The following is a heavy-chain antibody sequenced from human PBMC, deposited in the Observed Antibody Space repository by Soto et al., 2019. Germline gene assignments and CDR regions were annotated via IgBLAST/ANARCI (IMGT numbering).Heavy chain of an antibody. D-gene: IGHD5-12*01. CDR3: ARSTIVPTMGDY. CDR2: IYYSGST. CDR1: GGSVSSGSYY. V-gene: IGHV4-61*01. Sequence: QVQLQESGPGLVKPSETLSLTCTVSGGSVSSGSYYWSWIRQPPGKGLEWIGYIYYSGSTNYNPSLKSRVTISVDTSKSQFSLKLSSVTAADTAVYYCARSTIVPTMGDYWGQGTLVTVSS. J-gene: IGHJ4*02.